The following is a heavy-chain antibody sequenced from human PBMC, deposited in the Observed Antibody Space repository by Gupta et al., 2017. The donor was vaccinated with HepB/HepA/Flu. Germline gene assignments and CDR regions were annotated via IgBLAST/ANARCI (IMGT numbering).Heavy chain of an antibody. J-gene: IGHJ2*01. CDR2: ISWNSGSI. Sequence: EVQLVESGGGLVQPGRSLRLSCAASGFTFDDYAMHWVRQAPGKGLEWVSGISWNSGSIGYADSVKGRFTISRDNAKNSLYLQMNSLRAEDTALYYCAKVPLYDILTENWYFDLWGRGTLVTVSS. D-gene: IGHD3-9*01. CDR3: AKVPLYDILTENWYFDL. V-gene: IGHV3-9*01. CDR1: GFTFDDYA.